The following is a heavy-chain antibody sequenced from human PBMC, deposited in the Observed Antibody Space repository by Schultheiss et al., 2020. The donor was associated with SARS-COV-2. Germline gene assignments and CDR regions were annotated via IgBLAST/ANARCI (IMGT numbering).Heavy chain of an antibody. CDR2: IDPSDSYT. Sequence: GESLKISCKGSGYSFTSYWIGWVRQMPGKGLEWMGRIDPSDSYTNYSPSFQGHVTISADKSISTAYLQWSSLKASDTAMYYCARQGWIQLTLTGGMDVWGQGTTVTVSS. V-gene: IGHV5-10-1*01. D-gene: IGHD5-18*01. CDR3: ARQGWIQLTLTGGMDV. J-gene: IGHJ6*02. CDR1: GYSFTSYW.